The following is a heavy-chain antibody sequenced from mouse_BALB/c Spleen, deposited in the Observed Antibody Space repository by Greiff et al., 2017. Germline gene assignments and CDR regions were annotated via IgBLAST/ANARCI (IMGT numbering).Heavy chain of an antibody. Sequence: QVQLKESGAELAKPGASVKMSCKASGYTFTSYWMHWVKQRPGQGLEWIGYINPSTGYTEYNQKFKDKATLTADKSSSTAYMQLSSLTSEDSAVYYCARQLGLQDFDYWGQGTTLTVSA. CDR1: GYTFTSYW. V-gene: IGHV1-7*01. CDR2: INPSTGYT. CDR3: ARQLGLQDFDY. D-gene: IGHD3-1*01. J-gene: IGHJ2*01.